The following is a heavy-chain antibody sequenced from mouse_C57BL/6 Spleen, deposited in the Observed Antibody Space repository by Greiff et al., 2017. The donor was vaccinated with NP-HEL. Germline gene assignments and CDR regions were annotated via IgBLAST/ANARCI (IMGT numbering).Heavy chain of an antibody. CDR1: GFSLTSYG. Sequence: VMLVESGPGLVAPSQSLSITCTVSGFSLTSYGVHWVRQPPGKGLEWLVVIWSDGSTTYNSALKSRLSISKDNSKSQVFLKMNSLQTDDTAMYYCARHEGQGYYYAMDYWGQGTSGTVSS. D-gene: IGHD3-3*01. V-gene: IGHV2-6-1*01. CDR2: IWSDGST. CDR3: ARHEGQGYYYAMDY. J-gene: IGHJ4*01.